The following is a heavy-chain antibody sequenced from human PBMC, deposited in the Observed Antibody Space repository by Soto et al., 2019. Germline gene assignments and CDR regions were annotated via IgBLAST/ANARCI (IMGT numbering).Heavy chain of an antibody. Sequence: GGSLRLSCAASGFTFSDYYMSWIRQAPGKGLEWVSYISSSSSYTNYADSVKGRFTIARDNAKNSLYLQMNSLRAEDTAVYYCARRHNWGSYWYFDIWGRGTLVTVSS. CDR2: ISSSSSYT. D-gene: IGHD7-27*01. J-gene: IGHJ2*01. CDR3: ARRHNWGSYWYFDI. V-gene: IGHV3-11*06. CDR1: GFTFSDYY.